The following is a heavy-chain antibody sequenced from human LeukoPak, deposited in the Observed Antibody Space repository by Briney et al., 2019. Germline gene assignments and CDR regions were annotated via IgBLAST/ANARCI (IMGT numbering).Heavy chain of an antibody. J-gene: IGHJ5*02. CDR1: GFTFSSYG. V-gene: IGHV3-30*18. CDR2: ISYDGSNK. Sequence: GRSLRLSCAASGFTFSSYGMHWVRQAPGKGLEWVAVISYDGSNKYYADSVKDRFTISRDNSKNTLYLQMNSLRAEDTAVYYCAKDPDYGDYTNWFDPWGQGTLVTVSS. D-gene: IGHD4-17*01. CDR3: AKDPDYGDYTNWFDP.